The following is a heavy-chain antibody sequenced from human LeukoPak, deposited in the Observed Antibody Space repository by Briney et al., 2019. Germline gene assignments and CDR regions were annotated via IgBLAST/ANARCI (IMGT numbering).Heavy chain of an antibody. V-gene: IGHV3-23*01. CDR2: ISGSGGST. CDR3: AKVELSRRWYY. CDR1: GFTFSSHA. D-gene: IGHD6-13*01. Sequence: GGSLRLSCAPSGFTFSSHAMSWVRHAPGKGLEWVSAISGSGGSTYYAASVKGRFTISRDNSKNTLYLQMNSLKAEDTAVYYCAKVELSRRWYYWGQGTLVTVSS. J-gene: IGHJ4*02.